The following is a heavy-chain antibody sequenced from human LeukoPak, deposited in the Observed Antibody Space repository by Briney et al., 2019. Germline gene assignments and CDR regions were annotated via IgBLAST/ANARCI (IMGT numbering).Heavy chain of an antibody. CDR2: INWNSGSI. D-gene: IGHD5-18*01. CDR3: AKGRGYSYGYLADY. CDR1: GFTFDDYA. Sequence: GRSLRLSCAASGFTFDDYAMHWVRQAPGKGLEWVSGINWNSGSIGYADSVKGRFTISGDNAKNSLYLQMNSLRAEDTALYYCAKGRGYSYGYLADYWGQGTLVTVSS. J-gene: IGHJ4*02. V-gene: IGHV3-9*01.